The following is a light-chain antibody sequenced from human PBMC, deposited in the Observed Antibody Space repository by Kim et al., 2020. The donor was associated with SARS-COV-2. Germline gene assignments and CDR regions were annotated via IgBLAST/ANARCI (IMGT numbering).Light chain of an antibody. Sequence: SYELTQPPSVSVSPGQTASITCSGDKLGDKYVCWYQQKPGQSPVLVIYEETKRPSGIPERFSGSNSGNTATLTIGGTQAMDEADYYCQAWDSSTVVFGGGTKLTVL. V-gene: IGLV3-1*01. CDR2: EET. J-gene: IGLJ2*01. CDR1: KLGDKY. CDR3: QAWDSSTVV.